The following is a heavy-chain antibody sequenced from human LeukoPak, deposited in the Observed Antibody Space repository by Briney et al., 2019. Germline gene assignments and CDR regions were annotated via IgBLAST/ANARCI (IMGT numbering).Heavy chain of an antibody. J-gene: IGHJ3*02. Sequence: SETLSLTCTVSGGSIRTYYWNWIRQPAGQGLEWIGRIDGSGSTTFSPSLRSRVTMSVDSSKSQISLNLNSVTAADTAVYYCARVPGYSYGDAFDIWGQGTMVTVSS. CDR1: GGSIRTYY. D-gene: IGHD5-18*01. V-gene: IGHV4-4*07. CDR3: ARVPGYSYGDAFDI. CDR2: IDGSGST.